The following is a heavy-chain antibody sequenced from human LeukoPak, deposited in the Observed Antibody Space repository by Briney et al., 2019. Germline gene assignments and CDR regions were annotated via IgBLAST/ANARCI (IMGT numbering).Heavy chain of an antibody. J-gene: IGHJ4*02. Sequence: GGSLRLSCAASGFTFSSYAMHWVRQAPGKGLEYVSAISSNGGSTYYANSVKGRFTISRDNSKNTLYLQMGSLRAEDMAVYYCARDLGVRGRYFDYWGQGTLVTVSS. D-gene: IGHD3-10*02. CDR1: GFTFSSYA. V-gene: IGHV3-64*01. CDR2: ISSNGGST. CDR3: ARDLGVRGRYFDY.